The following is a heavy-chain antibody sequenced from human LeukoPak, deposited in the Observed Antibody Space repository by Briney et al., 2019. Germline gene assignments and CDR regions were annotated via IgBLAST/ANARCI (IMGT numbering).Heavy chain of an antibody. J-gene: IGHJ6*03. D-gene: IGHD6-13*01. CDR2: ISSSSSYI. Sequence: GGTLRLSCAASEFTFSSYGMSWVRQAPGKGLEWVSSISSSSSYIYYADSVKGRFTISRDNAKNSLFLQMNSLRAEDTAVYYCARVKQQLVRLLGRDTTYYYYYYLDVWGKGTTVTVSS. CDR1: EFTFSSYG. CDR3: ARVKQQLVRLLGRDTTYYYYYYLDV. V-gene: IGHV3-21*01.